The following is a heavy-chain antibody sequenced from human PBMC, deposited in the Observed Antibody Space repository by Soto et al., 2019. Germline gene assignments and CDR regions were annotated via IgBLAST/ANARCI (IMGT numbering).Heavy chain of an antibody. Sequence: QVRLVQSGAEVKKPGASVKVSCKASGYIFTNYYIHWVRQAPGQGLEWMAIINPNGGSTNFAQEFQARITSTRDTSTSAVYMDLSSLTSEDTAVYYCARGLYSGDKWGQGTLVTVSS. V-gene: IGHV1-46*01. CDR2: INPNGGST. J-gene: IGHJ4*02. CDR3: ARGLYSGDK. D-gene: IGHD2-21*01. CDR1: GYIFTNYY.